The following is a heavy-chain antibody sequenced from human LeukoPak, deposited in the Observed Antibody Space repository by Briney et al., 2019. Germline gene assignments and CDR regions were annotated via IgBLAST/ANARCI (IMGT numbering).Heavy chain of an antibody. CDR3: ARTLRNTSDCFLGLFH. J-gene: IGHJ4*02. V-gene: IGHV3-7*01. D-gene: IGHD2-21*02. CDR2: IKHLGGDK. Sequence: INRVRQAPGQGLEREANIKHLGGDKYYVDSLRGRFSFSRDTAWNSLFLQINSRRADDTALYYGARTLRNTSDCFLGLFHWRQGTLVTVSS.